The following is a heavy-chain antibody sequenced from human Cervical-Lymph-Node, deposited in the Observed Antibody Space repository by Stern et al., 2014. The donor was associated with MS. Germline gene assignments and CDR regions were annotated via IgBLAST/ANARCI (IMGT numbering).Heavy chain of an antibody. D-gene: IGHD1-1*01. CDR3: AKDSQSRTTYHYYGMDV. V-gene: IGHV3-30*18. CDR2: ISYDGNDK. J-gene: IGHJ6*02. Sequence: VQLVESGGGVVQPGRSLRLSCSASGFIFRTYGMHWVPQAPGKGLEWVAVISYDGNDKYSADSVKGRFTISRDNSKNTLYLQMNSLKTEDTAVYYCAKDSQSRTTYHYYGMDVWGQGTTVAVSS. CDR1: GFIFRTYG.